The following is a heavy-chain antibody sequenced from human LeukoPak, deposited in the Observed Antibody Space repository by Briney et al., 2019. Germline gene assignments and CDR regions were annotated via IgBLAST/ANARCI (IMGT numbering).Heavy chain of an antibody. D-gene: IGHD4-17*01. CDR2: ISSSSSTI. Sequence: GGSLRLSCAASGFTFSSYSVNWVRQAPGKGLEWVSYISSSSSTIHYANSVKGRFTISRDNAKNSLYLQMNSLRDEDTAVYYCARKDVAPYGDYDYWGQGTLVTVSS. CDR3: ARKDVAPYGDYDY. CDR1: GFTFSSYS. J-gene: IGHJ4*02. V-gene: IGHV3-48*02.